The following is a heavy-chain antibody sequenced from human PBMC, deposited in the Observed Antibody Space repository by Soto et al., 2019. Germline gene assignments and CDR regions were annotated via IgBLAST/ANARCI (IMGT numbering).Heavy chain of an antibody. J-gene: IGHJ4*02. V-gene: IGHV5-51*01. CDR1: GYTFINNW. Sequence: PWESLKISCTVSGYTFINNWIAWVRQMPGKGLEWVGIIYPGDSDTRYSPAFQGQVTMSVDKPIATAYLQWSSLKASDSAAYYCARLKAGVRQYDTRGYFPFDYWGQGSLVTVSS. CDR2: IYPGDSDT. D-gene: IGHD3-22*01. CDR3: ARLKAGVRQYDTRGYFPFDY.